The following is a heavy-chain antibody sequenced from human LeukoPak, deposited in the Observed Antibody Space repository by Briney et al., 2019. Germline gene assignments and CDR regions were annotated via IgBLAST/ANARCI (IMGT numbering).Heavy chain of an antibody. Sequence: GGSLRLSCVASGYSFSPYWMSWVRQTPGKGLEWVGRIKSKTAGGTTDYAAPVKGRFTISRDDSKNMVYLQLNSLKTEDTGVYYCARDWYHAFDFWGQGTMVTVSS. CDR2: IKSKTAGGTT. CDR1: GYSFSPYW. J-gene: IGHJ3*01. CDR3: ARDWYHAFDF. V-gene: IGHV3-15*01. D-gene: IGHD3-9*01.